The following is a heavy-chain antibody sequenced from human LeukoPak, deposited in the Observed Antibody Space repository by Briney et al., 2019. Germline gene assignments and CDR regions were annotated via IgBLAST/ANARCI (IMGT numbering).Heavy chain of an antibody. D-gene: IGHD6-6*01. J-gene: IGHJ2*01. CDR1: GGSISSYY. Sequence: SETLSLTCTASGGSISSYYWSWIRQTPGKGLEWIGDIYYSGSTNYNPSLKSRVTISVDTSKNQFSLNLSSVTAAGTAVYYCARGVKIEYSSSSRNWYFDLWGRGTLVTVST. CDR2: IYYSGST. V-gene: IGHV4-59*08. CDR3: ARGVKIEYSSSSRNWYFDL.